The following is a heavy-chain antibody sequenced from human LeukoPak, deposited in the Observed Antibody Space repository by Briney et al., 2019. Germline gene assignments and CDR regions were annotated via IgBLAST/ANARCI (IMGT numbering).Heavy chain of an antibody. CDR3: ARGGGPTGYWYFDL. D-gene: IGHD2-15*01. CDR1: GSTFSSYE. CDR2: ISSSGSTI. Sequence: GGSLRLSCAASGSTFSSYEMNWVRQAPGKGLEWVSYISSSGSTIYYADSAKGRFTISRDNAKNSLYLQMNSLRAEDTAVYYCARGGGPTGYWYFDLWGRGTLVTVSS. V-gene: IGHV3-48*03. J-gene: IGHJ2*01.